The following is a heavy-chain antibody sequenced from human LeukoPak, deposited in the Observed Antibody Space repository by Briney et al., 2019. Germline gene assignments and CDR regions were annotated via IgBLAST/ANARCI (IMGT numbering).Heavy chain of an antibody. CDR1: GFTFSSYS. Sequence: GSLRLSCAASGFTFSSYSMNWVRQAPGKGLEWVSYISSSSSSIYYADSVKGRFTISRDNTKNSLYLQMNSLRAEDTAVYYCAREGTAVLMVYATEYYFDYWGQGTLVTVSS. J-gene: IGHJ4*02. CDR2: ISSSSSSI. D-gene: IGHD2-8*01. V-gene: IGHV3-48*04. CDR3: AREGTAVLMVYATEYYFDY.